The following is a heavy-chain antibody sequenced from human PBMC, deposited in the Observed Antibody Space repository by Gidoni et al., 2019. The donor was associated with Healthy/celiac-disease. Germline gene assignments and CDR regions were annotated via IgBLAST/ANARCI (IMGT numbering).Heavy chain of an antibody. CDR2: VRWNSGSI. Sequence: EVQPVESGRGLVQPGRSLRLSCAASGFTYDDYAQHWVRQAPGKCLAWVSGVRWNSGSIGYADSVKGRFTISRDNAKSSLYLQMNSLRAEDTALYYCAKDKSRQSDAFDIWGQGTMVTVSS. J-gene: IGHJ3*02. CDR1: GFTYDDYA. D-gene: IGHD6-13*01. CDR3: AKDKSRQSDAFDI. V-gene: IGHV3-9*01.